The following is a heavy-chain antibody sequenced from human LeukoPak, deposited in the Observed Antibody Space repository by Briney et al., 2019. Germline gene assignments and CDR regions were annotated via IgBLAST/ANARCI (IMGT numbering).Heavy chain of an antibody. CDR2: IWYDGSNK. CDR1: GGTFSSYG. Sequence: SCKASGGTFSSYGMHWVRQAPGKGLEWVAVIWYDGSNKYYADSVKGRFTISRDNSKNTLYLQMNSLRAEDTAVYYCARDQGSAFDYWGQGTLVTVSS. D-gene: IGHD2-2*01. CDR3: ARDQGSAFDY. V-gene: IGHV3-33*01. J-gene: IGHJ4*02.